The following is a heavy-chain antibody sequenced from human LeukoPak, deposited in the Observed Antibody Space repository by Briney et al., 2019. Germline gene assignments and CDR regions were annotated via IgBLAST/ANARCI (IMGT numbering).Heavy chain of an antibody. CDR2: ISAYNGNT. CDR1: GYTFTSYG. Sequence: ASVKVSCKASGYTFTSYGISWVRQAPGQGLEWMGWISAYNGNTNYAQKLQGRVTMTTDTSTSTAYMELWSLRSDDTAVYYCAREAAVAGQRGWFDPWGQGTLVTVSS. J-gene: IGHJ5*02. CDR3: AREAAVAGQRGWFDP. V-gene: IGHV1-18*01. D-gene: IGHD6-19*01.